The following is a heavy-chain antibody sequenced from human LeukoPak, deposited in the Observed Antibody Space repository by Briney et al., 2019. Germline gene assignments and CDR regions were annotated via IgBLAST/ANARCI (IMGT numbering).Heavy chain of an antibody. V-gene: IGHV1-2*02. CDR2: INPNSGGT. J-gene: IGHJ4*02. CDR1: GYTFINYY. D-gene: IGHD2-8*01. Sequence: ASVKVSCKASGYTFINYYIHWVRQAPGQGLEWMGWINPNSGGTNYAQKFQDRVTMTRDTSINTVYMELGRLRSDDMAVYYCARVAYCTKGVCMNFDLWGQGTLVTVSS. CDR3: ARVAYCTKGVCMNFDL.